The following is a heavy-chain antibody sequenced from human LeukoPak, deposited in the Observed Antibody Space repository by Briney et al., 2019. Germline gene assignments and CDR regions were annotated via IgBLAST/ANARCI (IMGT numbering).Heavy chain of an antibody. CDR1: GYTFTSYD. CDR2: INPNSGGT. J-gene: IGHJ5*02. Sequence: ASVKVSCKASGYTFTSYDINWVRQATGQGLEWMGWINPNSGGTNYAQKFQGRVTITINTSISTAYMELSSLRSDDTAVYYCARDGIELFWSGNNWFDPWGQGTLVTVSS. CDR3: ARDGIELFWSGNNWFDP. D-gene: IGHD3-3*01. V-gene: IGHV1-8*03.